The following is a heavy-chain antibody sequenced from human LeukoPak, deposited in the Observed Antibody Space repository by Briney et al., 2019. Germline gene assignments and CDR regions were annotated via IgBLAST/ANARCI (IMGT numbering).Heavy chain of an antibody. D-gene: IGHD3-3*01. V-gene: IGHV1-46*01. CDR3: ARDYDFWSGYYTFDY. Sequence: ASVKVSCKASGYTFTSYYVHWVRQAPGQGLEWMGIINPSGGSTSYAQKFQGRVTMTRDTSTSTVYMELSSLRPEDTAVYYCARDYDFWSGYYTFDYWGQGTLVTVSS. CDR2: INPSGGST. J-gene: IGHJ4*02. CDR1: GYTFTSYY.